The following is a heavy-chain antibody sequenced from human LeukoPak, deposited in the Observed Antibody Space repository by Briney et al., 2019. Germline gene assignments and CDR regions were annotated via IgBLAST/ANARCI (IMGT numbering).Heavy chain of an antibody. V-gene: IGHV3-53*01. J-gene: IGHJ4*02. CDR2: IYTGVST. CDR3: ARMKDSSGWYKANYFDY. CDR1: GFTVSSSY. D-gene: IGHD6-19*01. Sequence: GGSLRLSCAASGFTVSSSYMSWVRLAPGKGLEWVSVIYTGVSTYYTDSVKGRFTISRDNSKNTLYLQMNSLRTEDTAVYYCARMKDSSGWYKANYFDYWGQGTLVTVSS.